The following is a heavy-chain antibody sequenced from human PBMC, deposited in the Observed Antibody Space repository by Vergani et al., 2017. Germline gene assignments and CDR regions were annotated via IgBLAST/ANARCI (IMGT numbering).Heavy chain of an antibody. CDR1: GGSLNTGAYY. Sequence: QVQLQESGPRLVRPSQTLSLTCTVSGGSLNTGAYYWSWLRQPAGKGLEWIGRVYTSGMTNYNPSLKSRVTILVDRSKSQLSLKLTSVTAGDTAVYFCARELSYYYGSGSDDYNPYYYEGMDVWGPGTTVTVSS. CDR3: ARELSYYYGSGSDDYNPYYYEGMDV. D-gene: IGHD3-10*01. J-gene: IGHJ6*02. V-gene: IGHV4-61*02. CDR2: VYTSGMT.